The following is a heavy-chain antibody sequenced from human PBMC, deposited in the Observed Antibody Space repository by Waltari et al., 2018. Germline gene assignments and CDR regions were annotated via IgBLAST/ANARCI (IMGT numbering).Heavy chain of an antibody. CDR1: GATIQRNYY. D-gene: IGHD6-13*01. CDR2: ISPGGDT. J-gene: IGHJ4*02. V-gene: IGHV4-38-2*01. CDR3: VTSGVGGTWSTQDS. Sequence: QVQLQESGPGLVKPSEPLSLSLAVSGATIQRNYYLGWFGPPPGIGLVWIGTISPGGDTYHNPSLKARLTVSVDTSKSQFSLSLRSVTAADTAVYYCVTSGVGGTWSTQDSWGPGILVIVSS.